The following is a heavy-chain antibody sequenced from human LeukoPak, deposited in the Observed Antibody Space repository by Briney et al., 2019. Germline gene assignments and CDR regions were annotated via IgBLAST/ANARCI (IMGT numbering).Heavy chain of an antibody. Sequence: PSETLSLTCTVSGGSISGYYWSWSRQAPGKGVEWIGNLYYNRGAWYKSSLKSRVTTSVDTSKNEFSLKLSSVTAADTAVYYCARWSDCGGDCPILDHWGQGILVTVAS. CDR2: LYYNRGA. J-gene: IGHJ4*02. CDR1: GGSISGYY. V-gene: IGHV4-59*01. CDR3: ARWSDCGGDCPILDH. D-gene: IGHD2-21*02.